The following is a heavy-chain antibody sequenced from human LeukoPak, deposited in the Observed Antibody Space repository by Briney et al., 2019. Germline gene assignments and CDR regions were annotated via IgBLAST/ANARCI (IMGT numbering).Heavy chain of an antibody. V-gene: IGHV4-34*01. J-gene: IGHJ4*02. Sequence: SETLSLTCAVYGGSFSGYYWSWIRQPPGKGLEWIGEINHSGSTNYNPSLKSRVTISVDTSKNQFSLKLSSVTAADTAVYYCARSYDSSGYYAPFDYWGRGPWSPSPQ. D-gene: IGHD3-22*01. CDR3: ARSYDSSGYYAPFDY. CDR1: GGSFSGYY. CDR2: INHSGST.